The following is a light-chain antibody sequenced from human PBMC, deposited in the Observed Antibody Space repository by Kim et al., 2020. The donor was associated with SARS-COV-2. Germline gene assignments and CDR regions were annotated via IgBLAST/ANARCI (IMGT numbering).Light chain of an antibody. Sequence: SPGQSVTISCTGTSSDVGGYNYVSWYQQHPGKAPKLMIYDVSKRPSGVPDRFSGSKSGNTASLTISGLQAEDEADYYCCSYADSYGFGTGTKVTVL. CDR1: SSDVGGYNY. CDR2: DVS. J-gene: IGLJ1*01. CDR3: CSYADSYG. V-gene: IGLV2-11*01.